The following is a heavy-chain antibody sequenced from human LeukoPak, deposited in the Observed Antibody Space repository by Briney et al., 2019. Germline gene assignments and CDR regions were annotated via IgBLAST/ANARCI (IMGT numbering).Heavy chain of an antibody. CDR1: GFTFSSYG. J-gene: IGHJ6*02. CDR3: AKDHGVPAATDYYYGMDV. CDR2: ISYDGSNK. Sequence: GGSLRLSCAASGFTFSSYGMHWVRQAPGKGLEWVAVISYDGSNKYYADSVKGRCTISRDNSKNTLYLQMNSLRAEDTAVYYCAKDHGVPAATDYYYGMDVWGQGTTVTVSS. V-gene: IGHV3-30*18. D-gene: IGHD2-2*01.